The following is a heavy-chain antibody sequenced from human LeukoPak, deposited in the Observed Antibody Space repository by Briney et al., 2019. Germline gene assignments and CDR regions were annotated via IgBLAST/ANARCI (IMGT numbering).Heavy chain of an antibody. Sequence: SETLSLTCTVSGGSISSSSYYWGWIRQPPGKGLEWIGEINHSGSTNYNPSLKSRVTISVDTSKNQFSLKLSSVTAADTAVYYCARGGYSSLGDWFDPWGQGTLVTVSS. CDR1: GGSISSSSYY. D-gene: IGHD2-15*01. V-gene: IGHV4-39*07. J-gene: IGHJ5*02. CDR2: INHSGST. CDR3: ARGGYSSLGDWFDP.